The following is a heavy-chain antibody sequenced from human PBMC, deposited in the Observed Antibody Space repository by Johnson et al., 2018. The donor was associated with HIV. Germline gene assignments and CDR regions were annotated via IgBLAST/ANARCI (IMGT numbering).Heavy chain of an antibody. J-gene: IGHJ3*02. V-gene: IGHV3-30-3*01. CDR1: GFTFSSYA. CDR3: ARDHSSVWWSGAFDI. CDR2: ISYDGSNK. Sequence: QVQLVESGGGVVQPGRSLRLSCAASGFTFSSYAMHWVRQAPGKGLEWVAVISYDGSNKYYADSVKGRFTISRDNSKNTLYLQMNSLRAEDTAVYYCARDHSSVWWSGAFDIWGQGTIVTVSS. D-gene: IGHD6-19*01.